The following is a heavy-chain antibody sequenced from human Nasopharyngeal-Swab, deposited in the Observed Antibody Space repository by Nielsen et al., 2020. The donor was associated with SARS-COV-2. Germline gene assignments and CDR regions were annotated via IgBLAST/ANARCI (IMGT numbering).Heavy chain of an antibody. D-gene: IGHD1-26*01. J-gene: IGHJ4*02. CDR2: IYSGGST. CDR3: ARDGPSGSYDG. V-gene: IGHV3-53*01. CDR1: GFDVSNDY. Sequence: GGSLRLSCAASGFDVSNDYLSWVRQAPGKGLEWVSVIYSGGSTYYADSVRGRFTFSRDNFKNTLYLQMNSLRVEDTAIYYCARDGPSGSYDGWGQGTLVTVSS.